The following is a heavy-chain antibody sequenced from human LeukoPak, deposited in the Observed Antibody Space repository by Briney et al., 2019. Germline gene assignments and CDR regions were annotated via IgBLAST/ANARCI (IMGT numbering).Heavy chain of an antibody. CDR2: ISSSSSSI. J-gene: IGHJ4*02. V-gene: IGHV3-48*04. CDR1: RFPFSSYS. CDR3: TRDQT. Sequence: GGSLRLSCAASRFPFSSYSLNWVRQAPGKGLEWVSYISSSSSSIYYADSVKGRFTVSRDNAKSSLFLQMNNLRVEDTAVYYCTRDQTWGQGTLVTVSS.